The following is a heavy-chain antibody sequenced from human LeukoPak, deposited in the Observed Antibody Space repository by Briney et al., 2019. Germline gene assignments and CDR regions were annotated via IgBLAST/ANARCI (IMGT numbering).Heavy chain of an antibody. V-gene: IGHV1-18*01. CDR1: GYTFSDYG. CDR2: ISTNSDIR. D-gene: IGHD1-26*01. Sequence: ASVKVSCKASGYTFSDYGINWVRQAPGQGLEWMGWISTNSDIRTYAQTLQGRFTMTTDTATTTAYMELNNLTFDDTAVYYCARDWDAMNNCFDPWGQGTPVTVSS. CDR3: ARDWDAMNNCFDP. J-gene: IGHJ5*02.